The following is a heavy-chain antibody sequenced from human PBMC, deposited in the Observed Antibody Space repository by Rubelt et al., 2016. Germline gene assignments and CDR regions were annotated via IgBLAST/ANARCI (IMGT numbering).Heavy chain of an antibody. D-gene: IGHD3-10*01. CDR2: IDPSDSYT. CDR1: GYSFTSYW. Sequence: EVQLVQSGAEVKKPGESLRISCKGSGYSFTSYWISWVRQMPGKGLEWMGRIDPSDSYTNYRPSFQGHCTISADKSISTAYLQWSSLKAADTAMYYCARIPGSGSSEINWFDPWGQGTLVTVSS. CDR3: ARIPGSGSSEINWFDP. V-gene: IGHV5-10-1*03. J-gene: IGHJ5*02.